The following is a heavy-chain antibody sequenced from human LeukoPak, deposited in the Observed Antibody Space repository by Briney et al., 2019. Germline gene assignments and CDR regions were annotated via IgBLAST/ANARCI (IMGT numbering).Heavy chain of an antibody. V-gene: IGHV4-61*08. Sequence: SETLSLTCTVSGGSISSGGYYWSWIRQHPGKGLEWIGYIYYSGSTNYNPSLKSRVTISVDTSKNQFSLKLSSVTAADTAVYYCARTFRGVIENWFDPWGQGTLVTVSS. CDR2: IYYSGST. CDR1: GGSISSGGYY. CDR3: ARTFRGVIENWFDP. D-gene: IGHD3-16*02. J-gene: IGHJ5*02.